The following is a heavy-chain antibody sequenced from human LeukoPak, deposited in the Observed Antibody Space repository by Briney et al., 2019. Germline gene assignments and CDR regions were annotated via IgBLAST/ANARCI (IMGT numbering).Heavy chain of an antibody. J-gene: IGHJ5*02. V-gene: IGHV4-34*01. D-gene: IGHD4-17*01. CDR3: ARDYADYGDYDWFDP. Sequence: SETLSLTCAVYGGSFSGYYWSWIRQPPGKGLEWIGEINHSGSTNYNPSLKSRVTISVDTSKKQFSLKLSSVTAADTAVYYCARDYADYGDYDWFDPWGQGTLVTVSS. CDR2: INHSGST. CDR1: GGSFSGYY.